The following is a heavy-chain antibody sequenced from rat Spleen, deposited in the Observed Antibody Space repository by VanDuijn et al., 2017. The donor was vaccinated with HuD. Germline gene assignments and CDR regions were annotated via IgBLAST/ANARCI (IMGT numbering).Heavy chain of an antibody. D-gene: IGHD2-5*01. CDR2: ISYDGSTT. V-gene: IGHV5-29*01. CDR3: VRQGYLLDWYFDF. CDR1: GFTFSDYY. J-gene: IGHJ1*01. Sequence: EVQLVESDGGLVQPGRSLKLSCATSGFTFSDYYMAWVRQAPTKGLDWVATISYDGSTTYYRDSVKGRFTISRDNGKTTLYLEMDSLRSEDMATYYCVRQGYLLDWYFDFWSPGTMVTVSS.